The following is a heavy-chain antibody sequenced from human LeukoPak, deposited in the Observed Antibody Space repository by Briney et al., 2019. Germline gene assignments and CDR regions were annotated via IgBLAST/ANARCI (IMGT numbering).Heavy chain of an antibody. D-gene: IGHD3-16*01. CDR3: ANEGGGAFDF. CDR1: GFNFSSYW. Sequence: GGSLRLSCTTSGFNFSSYWISWVRQGPGKGLEWVANINQDGSEKYYVDSVKGRFTISRDNAKNSLYLQMNSLRVEDTAVYYCANEGGGAFDFWGQGTMVTVSS. CDR2: INQDGSEK. V-gene: IGHV3-7*01. J-gene: IGHJ3*01.